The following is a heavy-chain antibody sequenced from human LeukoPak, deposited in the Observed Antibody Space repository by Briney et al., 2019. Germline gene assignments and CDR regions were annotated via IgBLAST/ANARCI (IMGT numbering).Heavy chain of an antibody. V-gene: IGHV3-13*01. CDR1: GFTFSSYD. D-gene: IGHD1-1*01. CDR2: IGTAGDI. Sequence: GGSLRLSCAASGFTFSSYDMHWVRQATGKGLEWVSAIGTAGDIYYPGSVKGRFTISRENAKNSLYLQMNSLRAGDTAVYYCARGGAGTTGTDAFDIWGQGTMVTVSS. CDR3: ARGGAGTTGTDAFDI. J-gene: IGHJ3*02.